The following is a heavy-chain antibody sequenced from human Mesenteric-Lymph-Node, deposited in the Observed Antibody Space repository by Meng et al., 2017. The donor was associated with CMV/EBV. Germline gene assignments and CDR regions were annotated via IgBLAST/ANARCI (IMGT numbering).Heavy chain of an antibody. Sequence: GSLRLSCAVYGGSFSGYYWSWIRQPPGKGLEWIGEINHSGSTNYNPSLKSRVTISVDTSKNQFSLKLSSVTAADTAVYYCARSGGSWGDYFDYWGQGTLVTVSS. CDR1: GGSFSGYY. CDR3: ARSGGSWGDYFDY. J-gene: IGHJ4*02. V-gene: IGHV4-34*01. D-gene: IGHD3-16*01. CDR2: INHSGST.